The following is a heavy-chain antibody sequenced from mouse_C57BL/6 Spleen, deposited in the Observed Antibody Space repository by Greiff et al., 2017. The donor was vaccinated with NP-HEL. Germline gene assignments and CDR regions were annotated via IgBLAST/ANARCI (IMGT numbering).Heavy chain of an antibody. Sequence: QVQLQQPGAELVMPGASVKLSCKASGYTFTSYWMHWVKQRPGQGLEWIGEIDPSDSYTNYNQKFKGKSTLTVDKSSSTAYMQLSSLTSEDSAVYYCAREEGYDYDGFAYWGQGTLVTVSA. CDR2: IDPSDSYT. CDR3: AREEGYDYDGFAY. J-gene: IGHJ3*01. CDR1: GYTFTSYW. V-gene: IGHV1-69*01. D-gene: IGHD2-4*01.